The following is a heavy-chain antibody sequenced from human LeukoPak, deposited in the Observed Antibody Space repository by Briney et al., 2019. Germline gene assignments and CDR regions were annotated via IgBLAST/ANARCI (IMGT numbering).Heavy chain of an antibody. V-gene: IGHV3-30*02. CDR1: GFTFSSYG. CDR3: ARDHSGSYFVGY. Sequence: GGSLRLSCAASGFTFSSYGMHWVRQAPGKGLEWVAFIRYDGSNKYYADSVKGRFTISRDNSKNTLYLQMNSLRAEDTAVYYCARDHSGSYFVGYWGQRTLVTVSS. J-gene: IGHJ4*02. D-gene: IGHD1-26*01. CDR2: IRYDGSNK.